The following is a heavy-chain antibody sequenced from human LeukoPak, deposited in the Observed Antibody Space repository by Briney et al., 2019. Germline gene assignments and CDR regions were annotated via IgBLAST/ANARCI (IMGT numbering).Heavy chain of an antibody. Sequence: ASVKVSCKASGYTFTAYYVHWVRQAPGQGLEWMGIINPSGGSTSYAQKFQGRVTMTRDTSTSTAYMELSSLRSEDTAVYYCASTADYYDSSGYYFYFDYWGQGTLVTVSS. CDR1: GYTFTAYY. J-gene: IGHJ4*02. D-gene: IGHD3-22*01. CDR3: ASTADYYDSSGYYFYFDY. CDR2: INPSGGST. V-gene: IGHV1-46*01.